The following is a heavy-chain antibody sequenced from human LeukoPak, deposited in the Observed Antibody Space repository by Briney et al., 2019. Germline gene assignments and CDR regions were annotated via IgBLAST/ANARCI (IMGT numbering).Heavy chain of an antibody. CDR1: GYTFTGYY. V-gene: IGHV1-2*02. J-gene: IGHJ5*02. D-gene: IGHD3-3*01. Sequence: ASVKVSCKASGYTFTGYYMHWVRQAPGRGLEWMGWINPNSGGTNHAQKFQGRVTMTRDTSISTAYMELRSLRSDDTAVYYCARDSYFWSGYYTGWFDPWGQGTLVTVSS. CDR2: INPNSGGT. CDR3: ARDSYFWSGYYTGWFDP.